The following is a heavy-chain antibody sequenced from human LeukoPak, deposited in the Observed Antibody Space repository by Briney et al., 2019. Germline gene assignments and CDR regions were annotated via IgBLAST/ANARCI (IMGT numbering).Heavy chain of an antibody. V-gene: IGHV3-48*01. CDR3: ARIRCGHTDGTGGICYNH. Sequence: AGGSLRLSCAASGFTFSSYSINWVRQAPGKGLEWLSYISSSSSTIYYADSVKGRFTISRDNAKNSLYLQMNSLRAEDTAVYYCARIRCGHTDGTGGICYNHWGQGTLVTVSS. J-gene: IGHJ5*02. D-gene: IGHD2-8*02. CDR1: GFTFSSYS. CDR2: ISSSSSTI.